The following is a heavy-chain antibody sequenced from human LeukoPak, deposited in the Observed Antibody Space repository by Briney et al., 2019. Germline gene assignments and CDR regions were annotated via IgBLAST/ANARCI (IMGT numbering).Heavy chain of an antibody. V-gene: IGHV3-30*03. D-gene: IGHD3-3*01. CDR2: ISYDGTNK. CDR3: AHHDPSDY. CDR1: GFTFSSYV. Sequence: GGSLRLSCAASGFTFSSYVMHWVRQAPGKGLEWVAVISYDGTNKYYADSVKGRFTISRDNSKNTLYLQMNSLRPEDTAVYYCAHHDPSDYWGQGALVTVSS. J-gene: IGHJ4*02.